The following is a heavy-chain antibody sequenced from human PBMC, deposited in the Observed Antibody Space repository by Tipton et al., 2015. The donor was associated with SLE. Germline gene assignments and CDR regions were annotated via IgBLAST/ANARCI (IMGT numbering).Heavy chain of an antibody. CDR3: ARTRERSYLDAFDI. V-gene: IGHV3-23*01. Sequence: SLRLSCAASGFTFSRCAMNWVRLAPGKGLEWVSGISGSGGNTYYVDSVKGRSTISRDNSKNTVYLEINSLRAEDTAVYYCARTRERSYLDAFDIWGQGTMVTVS. J-gene: IGHJ3*02. CDR2: ISGSGGNT. D-gene: IGHD1-1*01. CDR1: GFTFSRCA.